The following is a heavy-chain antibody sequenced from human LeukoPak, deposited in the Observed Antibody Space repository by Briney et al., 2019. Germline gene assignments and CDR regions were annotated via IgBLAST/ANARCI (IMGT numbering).Heavy chain of an antibody. CDR3: AGGRGLDKDYYYYGVDV. D-gene: IGHD2-15*01. Sequence: PGGSLRLSCAASGFTFSSYAMSWVRQAPEKGLEWVSGISGSGGSTYYADSVKGRFTISRDSSKNTLYPQMNSLRAEDTAVYFCAGGRGLDKDYYYYGVDVWGQGTTVTVSS. V-gene: IGHV3-23*01. CDR1: GFTFSSYA. J-gene: IGHJ6*02. CDR2: ISGSGGST.